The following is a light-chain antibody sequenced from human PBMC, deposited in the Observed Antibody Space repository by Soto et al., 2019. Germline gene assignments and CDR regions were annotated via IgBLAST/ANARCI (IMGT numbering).Light chain of an antibody. CDR1: SSNIGAGYD. CDR3: QSYDSSLSGSKVV. J-gene: IGLJ2*01. V-gene: IGLV1-40*01. CDR2: GNS. Sequence: QSVLTQPPSVSGAPGQRVTISCTGSSSNIGAGYDVHWYQQLPGTAPKLLIYGNSNRPSGVPDRFSGSKSGTSASLAITGLQAEVEADYYCQSYDSSLSGSKVVFGGGTKLTVL.